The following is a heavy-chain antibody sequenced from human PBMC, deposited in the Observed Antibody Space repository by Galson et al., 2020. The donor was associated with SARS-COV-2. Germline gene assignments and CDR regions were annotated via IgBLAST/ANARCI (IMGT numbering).Heavy chain of an antibody. V-gene: IGHV4-39*01. Sequence: ASETLSLTCTVSGGSISRSSTYYWVWIRQPPGKGLEWIGNIYYSGASYYNPSLKSRVTISVDTSKNQFSLNLNSVTAADTAVYYCARQMHYDILAAYYPPIDYWGQGTLVTVSS. CDR3: ARQMHYDILAAYYPPIDY. J-gene: IGHJ4*02. D-gene: IGHD3-9*01. CDR1: GGSISRSSTYY. CDR2: IYYSGAS.